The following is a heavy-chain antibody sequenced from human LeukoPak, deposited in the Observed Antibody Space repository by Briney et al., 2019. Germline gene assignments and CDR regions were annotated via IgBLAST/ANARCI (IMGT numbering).Heavy chain of an antibody. D-gene: IGHD6-13*01. V-gene: IGHV1-2*06. J-gene: IGHJ4*02. CDR1: GYTFTGYY. CDR3: ARDRRVKLPVAAAGLTTIDY. CDR2: INPNSGGT. Sequence: ASVKVSCKASGYTFTGYYMHWVRQAPGQGLEWMGRINPNSGGTNYAQKFQGRVTMTRDTSISTAYMELSRLRSVDTAVYYCARDRRVKLPVAAAGLTTIDYWGQGALVTVSS.